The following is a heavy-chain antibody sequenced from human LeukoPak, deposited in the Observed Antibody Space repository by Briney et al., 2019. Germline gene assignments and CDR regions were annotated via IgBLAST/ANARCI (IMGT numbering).Heavy chain of an antibody. V-gene: IGHV4-39*07. Sequence: KPSETLSLTCTVSGGSISSHSYYWGWIRQPPGKGLEWIGSIYHSGSTYYNPSLKSRVTISVDTSKNQFSLKLSSVTAADTAVYYCARVGSGWSLFYMDVWGKGTTVTVSS. CDR2: IYHSGST. CDR1: GGSISSHSYY. D-gene: IGHD6-19*01. CDR3: ARVGSGWSLFYMDV. J-gene: IGHJ6*03.